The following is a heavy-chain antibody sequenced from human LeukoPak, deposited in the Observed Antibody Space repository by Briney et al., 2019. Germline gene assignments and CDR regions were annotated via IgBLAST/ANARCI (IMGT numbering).Heavy chain of an antibody. CDR2: ISYDGSNK. Sequence: GGSLRLSCAASGFTFTTYWMSWVRRPPGKGLEWVAVISYDGSNKYYADSVKGRFTISRDNSKNTLYLQMNSLRAEDTAVYYCARDRGRKSGYFDYWGQGTLVTVSS. CDR3: ARDRGRKSGYFDY. J-gene: IGHJ4*02. D-gene: IGHD2-2*03. V-gene: IGHV3-30*03. CDR1: GFTFTTYW.